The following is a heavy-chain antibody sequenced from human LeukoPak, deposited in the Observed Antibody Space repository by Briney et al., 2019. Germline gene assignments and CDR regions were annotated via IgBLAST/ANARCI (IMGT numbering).Heavy chain of an antibody. J-gene: IGHJ4*02. V-gene: IGHV3-30*02. D-gene: IGHD1-26*01. CDR3: ARGLLVGATIYDY. Sequence: GESLKISCKGSGYSFTTYGMHWVRQAPGKGLEWVAFIRNDGTIKYYVDSVKGRFTISRDNSKNTLYLQMGSLRAEDMAVYYCARGLLVGATIYDYWGQGTLVTASS. CDR2: IRNDGTIK. CDR1: GYSFTTYG.